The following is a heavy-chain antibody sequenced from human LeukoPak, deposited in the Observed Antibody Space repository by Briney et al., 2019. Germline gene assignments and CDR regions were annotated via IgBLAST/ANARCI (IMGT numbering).Heavy chain of an antibody. CDR2: IYYSGST. D-gene: IGHD3-10*01. J-gene: IGHJ3*02. Sequence: PSETLSLTCTVSGGSISSSSYYWGWIRQPPGKGLEWIGSIYYSGSTYYNPSLESRVTISVDTSKNQFSLKLSSVTAADTAVYYCVRGLTWFGESDAFDIWGQGTMVTVSS. CDR1: GGSISSSSYY. V-gene: IGHV4-39*07. CDR3: VRGLTWFGESDAFDI.